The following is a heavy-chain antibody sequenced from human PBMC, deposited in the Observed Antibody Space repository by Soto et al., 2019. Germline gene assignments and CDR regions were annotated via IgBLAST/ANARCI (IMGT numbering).Heavy chain of an antibody. V-gene: IGHV4-39*01. CDR2: IYYSGAT. CDR3: ARYYDTSNRPYFHH. J-gene: IGHJ1*01. D-gene: IGHD3-22*01. CDR1: GGSISSTTYY. Sequence: SETLSLTCAVSGGSISSTTYYWAWIRQPPGKGLEWVGTIYYSGATYYNPSLKSRLTISVDTSKNQFSLRLSSVTAADTAMYYCARYYDTSNRPYFHHWGQGTLVTVSS.